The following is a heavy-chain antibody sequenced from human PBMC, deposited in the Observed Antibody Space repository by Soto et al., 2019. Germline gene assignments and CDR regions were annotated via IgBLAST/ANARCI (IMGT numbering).Heavy chain of an antibody. CDR3: AGDYLGYGSGGSCYSSGSIDD. CDR1: GYTFTSYA. CDR2: INAGNGNT. Sequence: QVQLVQSGAEVKKPGASVKVSCKASGYTFTSYAMHWVRQAPGQRLEWMGWINAGNGNTKYSQKFQGRVTITRDTSASTAYMELSSLGSEDTALNYCAGDYLGYGSGGSCYSSGSIDDGGQGPRVT. D-gene: IGHD2-15*01. J-gene: IGHJ4*02. V-gene: IGHV1-3*01.